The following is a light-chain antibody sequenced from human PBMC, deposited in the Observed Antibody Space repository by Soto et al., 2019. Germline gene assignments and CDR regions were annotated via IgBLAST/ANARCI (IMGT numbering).Light chain of an antibody. CDR1: QSISSY. V-gene: IGKV1-39*01. J-gene: IGKJ4*01. CDR2: AAS. CDR3: QKYNSDTLT. Sequence: DIQMTQSPSSLSASVGDRFSITCRASQSISSYLNWYQKKPGNAPQLLIYAASSLQSGVPSTFSGSGYGTDFTITISSMKNEDVEAYYCQKYNSDTLTFGGGTKVDIK.